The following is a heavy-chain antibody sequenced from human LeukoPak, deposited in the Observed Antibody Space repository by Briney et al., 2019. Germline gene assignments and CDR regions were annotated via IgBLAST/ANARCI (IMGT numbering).Heavy chain of an antibody. J-gene: IGHJ6*02. CDR2: INHSGST. CDR1: GESFSGYY. V-gene: IGHV4-34*01. CDR3: ARVWFGNYGMDV. D-gene: IGHD3-10*01. Sequence: PSETLSLTCAVYGESFSGYYWSWIRQPPGKGLEWIGEINHSGSTNYNPSLKSRVTISVDSSKNQFSLKLSSVIAADRAVYYCARVWFGNYGMDVWGQGTTVTGSS.